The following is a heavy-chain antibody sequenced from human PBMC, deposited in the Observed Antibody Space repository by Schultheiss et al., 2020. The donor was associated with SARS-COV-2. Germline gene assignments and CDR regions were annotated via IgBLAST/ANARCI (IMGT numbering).Heavy chain of an antibody. CDR1: GGTFTSYD. CDR3: TTDLESVVVIPYYYYGMDV. Sequence: ASVKVSCKASGGTFTSYDINWVRQATGQGLEWMGWMNPNSGNTGYAQKFQGRVTITADESTSTAYMELSSLRSEDTAVYYCTTDLESVVVIPYYYYGMDVWGQGTTVTVSS. J-gene: IGHJ6*02. V-gene: IGHV1-8*01. CDR2: MNPNSGNT. D-gene: IGHD2-21*01.